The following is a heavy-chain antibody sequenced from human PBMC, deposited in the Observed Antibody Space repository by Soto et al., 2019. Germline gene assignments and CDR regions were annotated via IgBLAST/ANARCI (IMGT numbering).Heavy chain of an antibody. CDR1: GGSFSGYY. J-gene: IGHJ5*02. CDR3: ARGRGGITIFGVDRARWFDP. CDR2: INHSGST. D-gene: IGHD3-3*01. Sequence: SETLSLTCAVYGGSFSGYYWSWIRQPPGKGLEWIGEINHSGSTNYNPSLKSRVTISVDTSKNQFSLKLSSVTAADTAVYYCARGRGGITIFGVDRARWFDPWGQGTLVTVSS. V-gene: IGHV4-34*01.